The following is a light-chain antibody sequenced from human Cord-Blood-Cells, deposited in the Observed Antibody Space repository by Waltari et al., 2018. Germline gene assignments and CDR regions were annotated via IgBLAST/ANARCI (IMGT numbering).Light chain of an antibody. V-gene: IGKV3-11*01. Sequence: EIVLTQSPATLSLSPGERATLSCRASQSVSSYLAWYQQKPGQATRLLSYDASNRATGSPARVSGSVSGTAFTLTISSLGPEDVAVYYCQQRINWPPYTFGQCTKLEIK. J-gene: IGKJ2*01. CDR1: QSVSSY. CDR3: QQRINWPPYT. CDR2: DAS.